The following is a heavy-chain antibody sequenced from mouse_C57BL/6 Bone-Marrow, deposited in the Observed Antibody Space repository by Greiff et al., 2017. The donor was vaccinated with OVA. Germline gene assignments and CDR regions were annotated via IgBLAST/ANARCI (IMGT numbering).Heavy chain of an antibody. V-gene: IGHV1-50*01. CDR2: IDPSDSYT. Sequence: QVQLKQPGAELVKPGASVKLSCKASGYTFTSYWMQWVKQRPGQGLEWIGEIDPSDSYTNYNQKFKGKATLTEDTSSSTAYMQLNSLTSEDSAVYYCASAVFAYWGQGTLVTVSA. J-gene: IGHJ3*01. CDR1: GYTFTSYW. CDR3: ASAVFAY.